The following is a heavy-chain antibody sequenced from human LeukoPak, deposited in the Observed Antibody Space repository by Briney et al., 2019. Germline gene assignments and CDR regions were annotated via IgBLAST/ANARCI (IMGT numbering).Heavy chain of an antibody. V-gene: IGHV4-59*01. J-gene: IGHJ4*02. D-gene: IGHD6-13*01. CDR2: NYYSGST. CDR1: GASISSYY. CDR3: ASGPYPAAGTDHQFDY. Sequence: PSETLSLTCTVSGASISSYYWSWLRQPPGKGLERIGYNYYSGSTYYNPSLRSRVTMSVDTSKNQFSLRLTSVTAADTALYYCASGPYPAAGTDHQFDYWGQGTLVTVSS.